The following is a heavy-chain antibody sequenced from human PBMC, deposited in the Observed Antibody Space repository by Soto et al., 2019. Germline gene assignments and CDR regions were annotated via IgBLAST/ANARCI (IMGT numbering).Heavy chain of an antibody. Sequence: EVQLVESGGGLVQPGGSLRLSCAASGFTVSSNYMSWVRQAPGKGLEWVSLIYSGGSTYYADSVRGRFTISRDNSKNTLYLQMNSLRAEDTAVYYCASRRDSSGYYYGYYFDYWGQGTLVTVSS. CDR2: IYSGGST. D-gene: IGHD3-22*01. J-gene: IGHJ4*02. CDR1: GFTVSSNY. CDR3: ASRRDSSGYYYGYYFDY. V-gene: IGHV3-66*01.